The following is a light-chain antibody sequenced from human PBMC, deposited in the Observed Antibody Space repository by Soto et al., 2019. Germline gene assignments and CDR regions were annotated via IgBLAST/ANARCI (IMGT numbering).Light chain of an antibody. CDR1: QDISYY. CDR3: QQYYSFPRT. CDR2: GAS. V-gene: IGKV1D-8*01. J-gene: IGKJ1*01. Sequence: VIWVTQSPSLLSASTGDRVTISCRLSQDISYYLAWYQQKPGKAPELLIYGASTLQSGVPSRFSGSGSGKEFTLTISRLQSEDFATYYCQQYYSFPRTFGQGTKVDIK.